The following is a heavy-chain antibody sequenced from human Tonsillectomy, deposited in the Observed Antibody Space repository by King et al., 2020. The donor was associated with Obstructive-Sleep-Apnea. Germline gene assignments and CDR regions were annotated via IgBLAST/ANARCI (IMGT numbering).Heavy chain of an antibody. CDR2: IFSSSSTL. D-gene: IGHD2-21*02. CDR3: ARTRAVTAFDAFDI. V-gene: IGHV3-48*01. CDR1: GFTFSSYS. J-gene: IGHJ3*02. Sequence: VQLVESGGGLVQPGGSLRLSCAASGFTFSSYSMNWFRQAPGKGLEWVSYIFSSSSTLYYADSVKGRFTISRDNAKNSLYLQMNSLRAEDTAVYYCARTRAVTAFDAFDIWGQGTMVTVSS.